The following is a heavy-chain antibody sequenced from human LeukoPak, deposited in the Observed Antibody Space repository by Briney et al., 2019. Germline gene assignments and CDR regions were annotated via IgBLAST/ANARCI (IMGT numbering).Heavy chain of an antibody. J-gene: IGHJ5*02. V-gene: IGHV4-4*09. CDR2: IYTSGST. CDR1: GRSISSYY. D-gene: IGHD4-23*01. Sequence: SETLSLTCTVSGRSISSYYWSWIRQPPGKGLEWIGYIYTSGSTNYNPSLKSRVTISVDTSKNQFSLKLSSVTAADTAVYYCARLQSVGPLWFDPWGQGALVTVSS. CDR3: ARLQSVGPLWFDP.